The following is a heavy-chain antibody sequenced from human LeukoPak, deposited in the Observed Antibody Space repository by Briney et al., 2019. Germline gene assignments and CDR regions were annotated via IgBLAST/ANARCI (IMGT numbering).Heavy chain of an antibody. J-gene: IGHJ6*03. V-gene: IGHV3-23*01. CDR3: AKSGLCVDKSCPFGDLYHYYYMDV. CDR2: IGGSGGIR. CDR1: GFTFTISA. D-gene: IGHD3-16*01. Sequence: PGGSLRLSCDTSGFTFTISAMTWLRQAPGKGLEWVSAIGGSGGIRYYADSVKGRFTISRDNSRNVVYMQMNSLRPEDTATYYCAKSGLCVDKSCPFGDLYHYYYMDVWGRGTTVTVSS.